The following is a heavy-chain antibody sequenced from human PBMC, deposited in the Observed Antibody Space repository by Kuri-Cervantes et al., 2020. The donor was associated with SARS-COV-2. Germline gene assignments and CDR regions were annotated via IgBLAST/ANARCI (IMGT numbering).Heavy chain of an antibody. Sequence: GGSLRLSCAASGFTFSSYSMNWVRPAPGKGLEWVSSISSSSSYIYYADSVKGRLTISRDNAKNSLYLQMSSLRAEDTAVYYCARARTIAAHPENWFDPWGQGTLVTVSS. J-gene: IGHJ5*02. D-gene: IGHD6-6*01. CDR3: ARARTIAAHPENWFDP. CDR1: GFTFSSYS. CDR2: ISSSSSYI. V-gene: IGHV3-21*01.